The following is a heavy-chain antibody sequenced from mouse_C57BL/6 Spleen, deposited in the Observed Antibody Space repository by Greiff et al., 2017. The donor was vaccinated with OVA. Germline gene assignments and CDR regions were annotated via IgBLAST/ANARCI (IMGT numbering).Heavy chain of an antibody. CDR1: GFNIKDYY. V-gene: IGHV14-2*01. J-gene: IGHJ2*01. D-gene: IGHD1-1*01. CDR3: AQTTVVAHYFDY. CDR2: IDPEDGET. Sequence: EVQLQQSGAELVKPGASVKLSCTASGFNIKDYYMHWVKQRTEQGLEWIGRIDPEDGETKYAPKFQGKATITADTSSNTAFLKLSSLTAEDTAVYYCAQTTVVAHYFDYWGQGTTLTVSS.